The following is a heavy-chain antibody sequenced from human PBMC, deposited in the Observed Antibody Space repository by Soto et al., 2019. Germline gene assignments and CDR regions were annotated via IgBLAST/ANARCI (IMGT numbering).Heavy chain of an antibody. CDR3: TTAAQLWPYSPSLGPYYCGMDV. V-gene: IGHV3-15*07. Sequence: EVQLVESGGGLVKPGGSLRLSCAASGFTFSNAWMNWVRQAPGKGLEWVGRIKSKTDGGTTDYAAPVQGRFTISRADSKNTLYLQMNSLKTEDTAVYYCTTAAQLWPYSPSLGPYYCGMDVWGQGTTVTVSS. J-gene: IGHJ6*02. CDR1: GFTFSNAW. D-gene: IGHD5-18*01. CDR2: IKSKTDGGTT.